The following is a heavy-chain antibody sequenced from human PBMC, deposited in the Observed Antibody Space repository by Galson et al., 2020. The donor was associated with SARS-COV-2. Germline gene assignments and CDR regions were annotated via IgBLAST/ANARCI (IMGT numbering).Heavy chain of an antibody. Sequence: SETLSLTCTVSGGSISSYYWSWIRQPPGKGLEWIGYIYYSGSTNYNPSLKSRVTISVDTSKNQFSLKLSSVTAADTAVYYCAREGDYDILTGYQNPYWYFDLWGRGTLVTVSS. J-gene: IGHJ2*01. CDR2: IYYSGST. CDR1: GGSISSYY. V-gene: IGHV4-59*13. D-gene: IGHD3-9*01. CDR3: AREGDYDILTGYQNPYWYFDL.